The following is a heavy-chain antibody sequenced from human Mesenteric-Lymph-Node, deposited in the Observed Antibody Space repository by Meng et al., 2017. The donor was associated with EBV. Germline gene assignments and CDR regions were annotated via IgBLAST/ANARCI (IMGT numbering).Heavy chain of an antibody. V-gene: IGHV2-5*02. CDR3: AHQGGSLASYLDY. CDR2: IYWDDAK. J-gene: IGHJ4*02. Sequence: QITLKESVPTLVKPTQPLTLNFTLHGFSLSTREVGVGWIRQPPGKALEWLGFIYWDDAKVYSPSLKSRLTITKDTSKNQVVLTMTDMDPVDTATYYCAHQGGSLASYLDYWGQGTLVTVSS. D-gene: IGHD3-3*02. CDR1: GFSLSTREVG.